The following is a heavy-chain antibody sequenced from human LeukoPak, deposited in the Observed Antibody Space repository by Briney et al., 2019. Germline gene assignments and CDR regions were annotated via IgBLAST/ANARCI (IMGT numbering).Heavy chain of an antibody. CDR1: GGSISHYY. CDR3: ARDRSYCSGGSCSYYFDY. CDR2: IYYSGST. D-gene: IGHD2-15*01. Sequence: SSETLSLTCTVSGGSISHYYWSWIRQPPGKGLEWIGYIYYSGSTNYNPSLKSRVTISVDTSKNQFSLKLSSVTAADTAVYYCARDRSYCSGGSCSYYFDYWGQGTLVTVSS. J-gene: IGHJ4*02. V-gene: IGHV4-59*12.